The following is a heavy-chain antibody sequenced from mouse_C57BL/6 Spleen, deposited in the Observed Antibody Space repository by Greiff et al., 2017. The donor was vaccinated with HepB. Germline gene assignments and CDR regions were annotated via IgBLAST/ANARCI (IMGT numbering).Heavy chain of an antibody. Sequence: QVHVKQSGAELVKPGASVKISCKASGYAFSSYWMNWVKQRPGKGLEWIGQIYPGDGDTNYNGKFKGKATLTADKSSSTAYMQLSSLTSEDSAVYFWARPYYYGSRGYFDVWGTGTTVTVSS. D-gene: IGHD1-1*01. V-gene: IGHV1-80*01. CDR1: GYAFSSYW. J-gene: IGHJ1*03. CDR2: IYPGDGDT. CDR3: ARPYYYGSRGYFDV.